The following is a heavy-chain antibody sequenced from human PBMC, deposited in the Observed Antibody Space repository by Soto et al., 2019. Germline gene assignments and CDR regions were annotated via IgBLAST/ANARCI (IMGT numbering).Heavy chain of an antibody. Sequence: PSETLSLTCAVSGGSISSTSWWRWVRQPPGKGLEWIGDISHRGNTNYNPSLKSRLNISVDKSKNNFSLRLSSVTAADTAVYYCARGCSGGSCYPLMDVWGQGTTVTVSS. CDR1: GGSISSTSW. V-gene: IGHV4-4*02. D-gene: IGHD2-15*01. CDR2: ISHRGNT. J-gene: IGHJ6*02. CDR3: ARGCSGGSCYPLMDV.